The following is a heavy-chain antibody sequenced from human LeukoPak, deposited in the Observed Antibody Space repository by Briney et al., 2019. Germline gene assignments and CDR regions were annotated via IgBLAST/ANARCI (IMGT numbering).Heavy chain of an antibody. CDR3: ARDNGRGWRDYYYYYGMDV. CDR1: GGTFSSYA. D-gene: IGHD6-19*01. J-gene: IGHJ6*02. V-gene: IGHV1-69*04. Sequence: ASVKVSCKASGGTFSSYAISWVRQAPGQGLEWMGRIIPILGIANYAQKFQGRVTITADKSTSTAYMELSSLRAEDTAVYYCARDNGRGWRDYYYYYGMDVWGQGTTVTVSS. CDR2: IIPILGIA.